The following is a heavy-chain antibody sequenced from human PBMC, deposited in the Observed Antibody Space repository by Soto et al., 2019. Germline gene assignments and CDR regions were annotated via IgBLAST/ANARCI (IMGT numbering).Heavy chain of an antibody. CDR2: IWSDGSNK. Sequence: QVQLVASGGGVVQPGRSLRLSCAASGFTFSSYGMHWVRQAPGRGLEWVAVIWSDGSNKYYADSVKGRFTISRDNSKNTLYLQMNSLRAEDTALYSCARYYYDSSRYYPLWGQGTLVTVSS. CDR1: GFTFSSYG. CDR3: ARYYYDSSRYYPL. V-gene: IGHV3-33*01. D-gene: IGHD3-22*01. J-gene: IGHJ4*02.